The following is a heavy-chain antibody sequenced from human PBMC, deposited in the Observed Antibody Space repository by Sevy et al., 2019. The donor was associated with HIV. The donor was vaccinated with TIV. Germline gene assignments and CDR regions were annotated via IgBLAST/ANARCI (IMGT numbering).Heavy chain of an antibody. D-gene: IGHD3-22*01. CDR1: GFTFSSYA. Sequence: GGSLRLSCAASGFTFSSYAMSWVRQAPGKGLEWVSAISGSGGSTYYADSVKGRFTISRDNSKNTLYLQMNSLRAEDTAVYYCAKDLYYYDSSGYSAFDIWGKGTMVTV. V-gene: IGHV3-23*01. CDR2: ISGSGGST. J-gene: IGHJ3*02. CDR3: AKDLYYYDSSGYSAFDI.